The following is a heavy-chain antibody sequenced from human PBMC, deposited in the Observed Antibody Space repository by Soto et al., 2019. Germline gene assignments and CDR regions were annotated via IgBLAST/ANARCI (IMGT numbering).Heavy chain of an antibody. J-gene: IGHJ4*02. CDR1: GGSVSSGSYY. CDR3: ANLYYDSSSYYYFDS. V-gene: IGHV4-61*01. Sequence: SETLSLTCTVSGGSVSSGSYYWSWIRQPPGKRLEWIAYIYYSGSTNYNPSLKSRVTISVDTSKKQFSVKLNSVTAADTAVYYCANLYYDSSSYYYFDSWGQRTLVTVSS. CDR2: IYYSGST. D-gene: IGHD3-22*01.